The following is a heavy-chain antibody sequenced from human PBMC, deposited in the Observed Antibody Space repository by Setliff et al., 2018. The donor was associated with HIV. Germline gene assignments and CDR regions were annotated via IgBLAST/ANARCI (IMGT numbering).Heavy chain of an antibody. D-gene: IGHD6-19*01. Sequence: PSETLSLTCTVSGGSISSHYWSWIRQPLGKGLEWIGYIYYSGSTIYNPSLKSRVAISVDTSKNQFSLKLTSVTAADTAVYYCARDQRTAVAGTYYWGQGTLVTVSS. CDR1: GGSISSHY. V-gene: IGHV4-59*11. CDR2: IYYSGST. J-gene: IGHJ4*02. CDR3: ARDQRTAVAGTYY.